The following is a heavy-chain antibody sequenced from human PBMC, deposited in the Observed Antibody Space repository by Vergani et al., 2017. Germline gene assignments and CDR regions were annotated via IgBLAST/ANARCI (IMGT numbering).Heavy chain of an antibody. Sequence: EVQLVESGGGLVKPGGSLRLSCAASGFTFSSYSMNWVRQAPGKGLEWVSSISSSSSYIYYADSVKGRFTISRDNAKNSLYLQMNSLRAEDTAVYYCAREPAGVVPDFDYWGQGTLVTVSS. D-gene: IGHD2-2*01. CDR1: GFTFSSYS. CDR3: AREPAGVVPDFDY. CDR2: ISSSSSYI. J-gene: IGHJ4*02. V-gene: IGHV3-21*01.